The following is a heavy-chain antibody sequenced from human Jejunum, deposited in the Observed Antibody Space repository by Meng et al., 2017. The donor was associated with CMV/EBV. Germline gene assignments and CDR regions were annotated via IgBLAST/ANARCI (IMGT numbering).Heavy chain of an antibody. CDR1: GGAITSYY. CDR2: RYYRETA. J-gene: IGHJ5*02. D-gene: IGHD2/OR15-2a*01. CDR3: ATTLYPKPFLNHFDP. Sequence: GGAITSYYVSWIRQPPGKGLEWIGYRYYRETAYYSPSLRSRVTISADTTTNQFSLRLTSVTPADAAVYFCATTLYPKPFLNHFDPWGQGTLVTVSS. V-gene: IGHV4-59*01.